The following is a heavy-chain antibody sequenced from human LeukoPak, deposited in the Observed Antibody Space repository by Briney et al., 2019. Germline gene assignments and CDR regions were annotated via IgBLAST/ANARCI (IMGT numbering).Heavy chain of an antibody. Sequence: SETLSLTCTVSGGSISSYYWSWIRQPPGKGLEWIGYIYYSGSTNYNPSLKSRVTISVDTSKNQFSLKLSSVTAADTAVYYCARELWYSSSWYKGIDAFDIWGQGTMVTVSS. J-gene: IGHJ3*02. D-gene: IGHD6-13*01. CDR1: GGSISSYY. CDR3: ARELWYSSSWYKGIDAFDI. CDR2: IYYSGST. V-gene: IGHV4-59*01.